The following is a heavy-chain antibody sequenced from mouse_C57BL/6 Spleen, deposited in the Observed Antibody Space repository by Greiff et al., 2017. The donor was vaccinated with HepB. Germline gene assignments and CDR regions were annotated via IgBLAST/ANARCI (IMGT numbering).Heavy chain of an antibody. Sequence: VQLQQSGAELVRPGASVKLSCTASGFNIKDDYMHWVKQRPEQGLEWIGWIDPENGDTEYASKFQGKATITADTSSNTAYLQLSSLTSEDTAVYYCTTYDDSYPRWFDYWGQGTTLTVSS. V-gene: IGHV14-4*01. CDR3: TTYDDSYPRWFDY. CDR1: GFNIKDDY. CDR2: IDPENGDT. D-gene: IGHD2-3*01. J-gene: IGHJ2*01.